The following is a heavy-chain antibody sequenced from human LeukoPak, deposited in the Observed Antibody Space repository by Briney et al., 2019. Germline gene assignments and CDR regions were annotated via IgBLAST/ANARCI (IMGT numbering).Heavy chain of an antibody. CDR3: ARDLNPGYSSGWSDDY. CDR2: IKSDGSST. J-gene: IGHJ4*02. Sequence: GGSLRLSCAASGFTFSSYWMHWVRQAPGKGLVWVARIKSDGSSTNYADSVKGRFTISRDNAKNMLYVQMNSLRAEDTAVYYCARDLNPGYSSGWSDDYWGQGTLVTVSS. V-gene: IGHV3-74*01. D-gene: IGHD6-19*01. CDR1: GFTFSSYW.